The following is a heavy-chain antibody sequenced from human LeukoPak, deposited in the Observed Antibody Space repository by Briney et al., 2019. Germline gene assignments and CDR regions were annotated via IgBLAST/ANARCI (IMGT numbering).Heavy chain of an antibody. CDR2: IYNGGTT. CDR3: ARGIAAAGTPSNWFDP. CDR1: GVTSNY. V-gene: IGHV3-53*01. D-gene: IGHD6-13*01. J-gene: IGHJ5*02. Sequence: GGSLRLSCAASGVTSNYMTWVRQAPGKGLEWVSVIYNGGTTCYADSVKGRFTISRDNAKNSLYLQMNSLRAEDTAVYYCARGIAAAGTPSNWFDPWGQGTLVTVSS.